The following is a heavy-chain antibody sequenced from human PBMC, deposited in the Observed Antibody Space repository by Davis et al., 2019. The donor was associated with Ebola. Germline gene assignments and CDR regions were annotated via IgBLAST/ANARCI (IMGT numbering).Heavy chain of an antibody. CDR2: ISNSGGVI. J-gene: IGHJ3*02. CDR3: ARDPPSSYGDYGGDAFDI. V-gene: IGHV3-48*02. Sequence: GESLKISCAASGFTFSSYNMNWVRQAPGKGLEWVSYISNSGGVIYYADSVKGRFTISRDNGKDSLSLQMSSLREEDTGVYYCARDPPSSYGDYGGDAFDIWGQGTMVTVSS. CDR1: GFTFSSYN. D-gene: IGHD4-17*01.